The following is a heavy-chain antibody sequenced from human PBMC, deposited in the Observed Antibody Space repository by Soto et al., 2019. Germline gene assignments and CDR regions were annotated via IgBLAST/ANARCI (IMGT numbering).Heavy chain of an antibody. J-gene: IGHJ6*01. D-gene: IGHD5-18*01. V-gene: IGHV1-69*13. CDR3: ASNTAMVTLLAEGMDV. CDR2: IIPIFGTA. Sequence: ASVKVSCKASGGTFSSYAISWVRQAPGQGLEWMGGIIPIFGTASYAQKFQGRVTITADESTSTAYMELSSLRSEDTAVYYCASNTAMVTLLAEGMDVWGQGTTVTVSS. CDR1: GGTFSSYA.